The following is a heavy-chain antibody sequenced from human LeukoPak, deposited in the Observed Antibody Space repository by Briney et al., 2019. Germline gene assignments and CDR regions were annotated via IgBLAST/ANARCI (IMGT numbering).Heavy chain of an antibody. CDR3: ARVMRDCRGGSCYYAHFDY. Sequence: SETLSLTCTVSGGSISSYYWSCIRQPAGKGLEWIGRIYTSGSTNYNPSLKSRDTMSVDTSKNQFSLKLSSVTAADTAVYYCARVMRDCRGGSCYYAHFDYWGQGTLVTVSS. CDR2: IYTSGST. V-gene: IGHV4-4*07. D-gene: IGHD2-15*01. J-gene: IGHJ4*02. CDR1: GGSISSYY.